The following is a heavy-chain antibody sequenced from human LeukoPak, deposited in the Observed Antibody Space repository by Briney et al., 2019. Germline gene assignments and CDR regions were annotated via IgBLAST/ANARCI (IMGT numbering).Heavy chain of an antibody. V-gene: IGHV3-72*01. Sequence: GGSLRLSCAASGFTISDHYMDWVRQAPGKGLEWVGRSRNKANRYTTEYAASVKGRFTTSRDDSNNSLYLQMSSLNTDDTAVYYCARAGDYYSTGDCWGQGTLVTVSS. CDR1: GFTISDHY. J-gene: IGHJ4*02. D-gene: IGHD3-22*01. CDR3: ARAGDYYSTGDC. CDR2: SRNKANRYTT.